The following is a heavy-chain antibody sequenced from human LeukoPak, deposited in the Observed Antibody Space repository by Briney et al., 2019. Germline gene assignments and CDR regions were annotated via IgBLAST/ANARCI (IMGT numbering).Heavy chain of an antibody. CDR3: ARGAGADY. D-gene: IGHD6-13*01. Sequence: PSETLSLTCTVSGGSISSHYWSWIRQPPGKGLEWIGYIYYSGSTNYNPSFKSRVTISVDTSKNQFSLKLSSVTAADTAVYYCARGAGADYWGQGTLATVSS. CDR2: IYYSGST. V-gene: IGHV4-59*11. CDR1: GGSISSHY. J-gene: IGHJ4*02.